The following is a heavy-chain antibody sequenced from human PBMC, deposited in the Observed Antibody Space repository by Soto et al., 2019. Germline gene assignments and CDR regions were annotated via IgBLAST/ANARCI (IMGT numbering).Heavy chain of an antibody. D-gene: IGHD3-3*01. CDR2: INAGNGHT. V-gene: IGHV1-3*01. Sequence: ASVKVSCTASGYTLTSYAMHWVRQAPGRRLEWMGWINAGNGHTKYSQKFQGRVTITRDTSASTAYMQLSSLRSEDTAVYYCARDQEFLEWLLSPTLFCGMDVWGQGTTVTVSS. CDR1: GYTLTSYA. CDR3: ARDQEFLEWLLSPTLFCGMDV. J-gene: IGHJ6*02.